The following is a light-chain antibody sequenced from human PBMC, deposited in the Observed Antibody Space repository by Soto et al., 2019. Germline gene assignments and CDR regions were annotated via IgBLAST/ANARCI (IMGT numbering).Light chain of an antibody. CDR3: QQSYSSPPT. CDR1: QTVFNY. Sequence: DIQLTQSPSSLSSAVGDRVTITCRASQTVFNYLNWYQQKPGKAPKLLIFAASSLQSGVPSRFSGSRSGPDFTLTISSLQPEDFATYYCQQSYSSPPTFGQGTKVEIK. V-gene: IGKV1-39*01. CDR2: AAS. J-gene: IGKJ1*01.